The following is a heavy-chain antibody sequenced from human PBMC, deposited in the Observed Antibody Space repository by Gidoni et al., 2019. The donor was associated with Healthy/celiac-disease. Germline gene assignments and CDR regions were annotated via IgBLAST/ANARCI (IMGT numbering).Heavy chain of an antibody. CDR2: IYYSGST. Sequence: QVQLQESGPGLVKPSETLSLTCTVSGGSISRYYWSWIRQPPGKGLEWIGYIYYSGSTNYNPSLKSRVTISVDTSKNQFSLKLSSVTAADTAVYYCARVGKGPGDSSGWYDWFDPWGQGTLVTVSS. D-gene: IGHD6-19*01. CDR1: GGSISRYY. J-gene: IGHJ5*02. CDR3: ARVGKGPGDSSGWYDWFDP. V-gene: IGHV4-59*01.